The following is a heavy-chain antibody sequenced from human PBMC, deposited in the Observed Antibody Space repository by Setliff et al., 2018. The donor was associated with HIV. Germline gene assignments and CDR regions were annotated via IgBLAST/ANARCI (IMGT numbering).Heavy chain of an antibody. D-gene: IGHD6-25*01. J-gene: IGHJ3*01. CDR1: GGSISTYY. CDR2: IFYSGST. Sequence: SETLSLTCTVSGGSISTYYWSWIRQPPGKGLEWIGYIFYSGSTNYNPSLKSRVTISVDTSKNQFSLTLNSVTAADTAIYYCARTNKAAPASAGFDVWGQGTMVTVSS. V-gene: IGHV4-59*08. CDR3: ARTNKAAPASAGFDV.